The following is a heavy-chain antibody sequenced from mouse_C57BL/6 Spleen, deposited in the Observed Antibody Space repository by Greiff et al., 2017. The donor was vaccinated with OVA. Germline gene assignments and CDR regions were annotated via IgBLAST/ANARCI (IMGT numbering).Heavy chain of an antibody. V-gene: IGHV3-6*01. CDR2: ISYDGSN. Sequence: EVKLVESGPGLVKPSQSLSLTCSVTGYSITSGYYWNWIRQFPGNKLEWMGYISYDGSNNYNPSLKNRISITRDTSKNQFFLKLNSVTTEDTATYYCAREMIPDWYFDVWGTGTTVTVSS. CDR1: GYSITSGYY. J-gene: IGHJ1*03. CDR3: AREMIPDWYFDV. D-gene: IGHD2-3*01.